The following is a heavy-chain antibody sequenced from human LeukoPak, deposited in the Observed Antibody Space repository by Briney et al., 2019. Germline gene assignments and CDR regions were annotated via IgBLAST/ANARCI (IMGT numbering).Heavy chain of an antibody. D-gene: IGHD4-17*01. CDR3: AKAVEDYGDPGWDVFDI. J-gene: IGHJ3*02. Sequence: GGSLRLSCAASGFTFDDYAMHWVRQAPGKGLEWVSGISWNSGSIGYADSVKGRFTISRDNAKNSLYLQMNSLRAEDTALYYCAKAVEDYGDPGWDVFDIWGQGTMVTVSS. V-gene: IGHV3-9*01. CDR1: GFTFDDYA. CDR2: ISWNSGSI.